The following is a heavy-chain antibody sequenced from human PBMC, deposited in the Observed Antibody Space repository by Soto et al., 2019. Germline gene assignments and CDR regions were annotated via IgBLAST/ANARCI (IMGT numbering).Heavy chain of an antibody. Sequence: GGAVRLSCEDSGFGFITHALSWVRQAPGKGLEWLSSITNTGITTHYADSVKGRFTISIENSRNTLHLQMNNLRVDDTAVYYCAKGFDYGDTKHIDHWGQGTLVTVSS. D-gene: IGHD4-17*01. CDR1: GFGFITHA. V-gene: IGHV3-23*01. CDR2: ITNTGITT. CDR3: AKGFDYGDTKHIDH. J-gene: IGHJ4*02.